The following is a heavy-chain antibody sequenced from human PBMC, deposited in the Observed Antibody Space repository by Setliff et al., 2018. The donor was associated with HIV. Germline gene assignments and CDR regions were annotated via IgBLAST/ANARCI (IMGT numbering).Heavy chain of an antibody. CDR1: GGSVSSTTYF. CDR2: IYYSGTT. J-gene: IGHJ4*02. CDR3: ARGSHGTSWTDY. V-gene: IGHV4-39*07. Sequence: SETLSLTCTVSGGSVSSTTYFWGWTRQAPGKGLQWIGSIYYSGTTYYNPSLKSRVTMAVDTSRSRFSLKVNSVTAADTAMYYCARGSHGTSWTDYWGQGTLVTVSS. D-gene: IGHD6-13*01.